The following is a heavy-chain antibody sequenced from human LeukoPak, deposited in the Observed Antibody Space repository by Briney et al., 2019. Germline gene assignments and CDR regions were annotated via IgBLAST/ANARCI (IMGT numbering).Heavy chain of an antibody. CDR1: GYTFTSYA. CDR3: ARDWGYEIPQRSWVDY. V-gene: IGHV1-18*01. D-gene: IGHD2-8*01. CDR2: INAYNGNT. Sequence: ASVKVSCKASGYTFTSYAMHWVRQAPGQRLEWMGWINAYNGNTNYAQKLQGRVTMTTDTSTSTAYMELRSLRSDDTAVYYCARDWGYEIPQRSWVDYWGQGTLVTVSS. J-gene: IGHJ4*02.